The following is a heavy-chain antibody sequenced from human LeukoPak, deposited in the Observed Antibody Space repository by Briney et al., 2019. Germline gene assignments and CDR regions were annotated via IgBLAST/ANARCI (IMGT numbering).Heavy chain of an antibody. D-gene: IGHD5-12*01. V-gene: IGHV5-51*01. CDR1: GYHFISNW. CDR3: ARVDRRGYSDYTAILPDY. J-gene: IGHJ4*02. CDR2: IYPHDSKT. Sequence: GESLKISCQGSGYHFISNWIGWVRQTPGKGLEVLGIIYPHDSKTIYSPSFQGQVTVSADKSISTAYLQWNSMKASDTAMYYCARVDRRGYSDYTAILPDYWGQGTLVTVSS.